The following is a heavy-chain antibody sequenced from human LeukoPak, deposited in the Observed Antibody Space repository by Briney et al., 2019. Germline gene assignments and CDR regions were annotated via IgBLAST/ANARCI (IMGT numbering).Heavy chain of an antibody. Sequence: GGSLRLSCAASGFTFSSYSMNWVRQAPGKGLEWVSSISSSSSYIYYADSVKGRFTISRDNAKNSLYLQMNSLRAEDTAVYYCARGGIVVVPAAIEGAFDIWGQGTMVTVSS. CDR3: ARGGIVVVPAAIEGAFDI. V-gene: IGHV3-21*01. D-gene: IGHD2-2*01. J-gene: IGHJ3*02. CDR1: GFTFSSYS. CDR2: ISSSSSYI.